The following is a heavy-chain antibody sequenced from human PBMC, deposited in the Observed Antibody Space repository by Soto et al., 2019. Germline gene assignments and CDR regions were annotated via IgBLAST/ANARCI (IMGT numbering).Heavy chain of an antibody. J-gene: IGHJ4*01. CDR1: GGSFSGHY. Sequence: SETLSLTCAVYGGSFSGHYWGWIRQPPGKGLEWIGEINHSGGTSYNPSLKSRVTISVDTSKSQFSLKLTSVSAADRAVYYCASGTVDTVASSGFYEYWGPGTPATVSS. V-gene: IGHV4-34*01. CDR2: INHSGGT. CDR3: ASGTVDTVASSGFYEY. D-gene: IGHD3-22*01.